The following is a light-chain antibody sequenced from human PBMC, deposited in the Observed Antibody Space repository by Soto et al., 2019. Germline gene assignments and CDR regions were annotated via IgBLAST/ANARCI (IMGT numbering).Light chain of an antibody. CDR2: DAS. Sequence: EIVLTQSPATLSLSPGDRATLSCRASRSVSSYLAWYQQKPGQAPRLLIYDASNRATGIPARFSGSGSGTDFTLTISSLEPEDFAVYYCQQRSSWPLITFGQGTRLEIK. J-gene: IGKJ5*01. CDR1: RSVSSY. CDR3: QQRSSWPLIT. V-gene: IGKV3-11*01.